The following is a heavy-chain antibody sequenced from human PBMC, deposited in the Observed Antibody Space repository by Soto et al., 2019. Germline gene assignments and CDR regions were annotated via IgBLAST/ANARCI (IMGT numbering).Heavy chain of an antibody. Sequence: ASVKVSCKASGYTFTSYGISWVRQAPGQGLEWMGWISAYNGNTKYSQKFQGRVTITRDTSASTAYMELSSLTSEDTAVYYCARDLRHSRPAYWGQGSLVTVSS. J-gene: IGHJ1*01. CDR1: GYTFTSYG. CDR3: ARDLRHSRPAY. D-gene: IGHD5-18*01. CDR2: ISAYNGNT. V-gene: IGHV1-18*01.